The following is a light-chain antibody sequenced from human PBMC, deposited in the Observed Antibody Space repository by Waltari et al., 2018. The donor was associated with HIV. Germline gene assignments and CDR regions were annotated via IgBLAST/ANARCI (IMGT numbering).Light chain of an antibody. J-gene: IGLJ3*02. V-gene: IGLV1-40*01. CDR2: TNT. CDR3: QSYDSSLSASV. CDR1: HSNIGAGYD. Sequence: QSVLSQPPSVSGAPGQRVTLSCTGSHSNIGAGYDVTWYQFLPETAPKLLIYTNTYRPSGVPGRFSGSKSDTSASLAITGLQAEDAADYYCQSYDSSLSASVFGGGTKLTVL.